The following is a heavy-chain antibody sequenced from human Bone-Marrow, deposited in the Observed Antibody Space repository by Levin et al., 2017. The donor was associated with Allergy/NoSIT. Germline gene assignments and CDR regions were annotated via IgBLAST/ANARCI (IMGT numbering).Heavy chain of an antibody. Sequence: GGSLRLSCAASGFDFSRHTMHWVRQAPGQGLEWVASISSSGNHIFSSDSLKGRFTISRDNAQSSLYLQLHSLRDGETAVYYCARDSLGASSSWYFFDWWGQGTLVTVSS. D-gene: IGHD6-13*01. CDR2: ISSSGNHI. J-gene: IGHJ4*02. V-gene: IGHV3-21*01. CDR1: GFDFSRHT. CDR3: ARDSLGASSSWYFFDW.